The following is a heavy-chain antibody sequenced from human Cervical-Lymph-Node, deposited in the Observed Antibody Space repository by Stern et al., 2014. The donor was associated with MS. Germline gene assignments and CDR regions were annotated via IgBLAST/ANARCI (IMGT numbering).Heavy chain of an antibody. CDR3: VRDLGGGSYSL. CDR2: TNEDGSAK. J-gene: IGHJ3*01. Sequence: EMQLVESGGGLVQPGGSLRLSCAASGFTFSSYWMTWVRQSPGKGLERVANTNEDGSAKYYLDSVSGRFTISRDNAKNSLYLQMNSLRAEDTAVYYCVRDLGGGSYSLWGQGTMVTVSS. V-gene: IGHV3-7*01. CDR1: GFTFSSYW. D-gene: IGHD1-26*01.